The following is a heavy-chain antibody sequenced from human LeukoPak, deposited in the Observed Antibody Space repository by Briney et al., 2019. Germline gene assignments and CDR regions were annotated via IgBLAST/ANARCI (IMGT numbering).Heavy chain of an antibody. D-gene: IGHD3-22*01. J-gene: IGHJ6*03. CDR3: XXXXXXXXXXXXXSGYPYYYYMDV. Sequence: SETLSLTCTVSGGSISSYYWSWIRQPPGKGLEWIGYIYYSGSTNYNPSLKSRVTISVDTSKNQFSLKLSSVTAADTAVYYCXXXXXXXXXXXXXSGYPYYYYMDVWGKGTTVTVSS. CDR1: GGSISSYY. CDR2: IYYSGST. V-gene: IGHV4-59*01.